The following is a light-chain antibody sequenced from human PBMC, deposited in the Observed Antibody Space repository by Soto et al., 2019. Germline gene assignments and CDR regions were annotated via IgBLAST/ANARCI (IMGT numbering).Light chain of an antibody. V-gene: IGKV3-20*01. CDR1: QSVSSSY. CDR3: QQYGSSPRT. CDR2: DAS. J-gene: IGKJ1*01. Sequence: EIVLTQSPGTLSLSPGERATLSCRDSQSVSSSYLAWYQQKPGQAPRLLMYDASSRATGIPDRFSGSGSGTDFTLTISRLEPEDFAVYFCQQYGSSPRTFGQGTKVEIK.